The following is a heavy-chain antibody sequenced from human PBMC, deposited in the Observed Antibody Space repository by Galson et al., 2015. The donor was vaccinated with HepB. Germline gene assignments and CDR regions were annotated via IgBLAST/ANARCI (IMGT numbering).Heavy chain of an antibody. Sequence: CAISGDSVSSKSAAWNWIRQSPSRGLEWPGRTYYRSKWYSEYAASVKSRITINPDTSKNQFSLQLNSVTPEDAAVYYCARLGDVDVWGQGTTVTVSS. CDR1: GDSVSSKSAA. V-gene: IGHV6-1*01. J-gene: IGHJ6*02. CDR2: TYYRSKWYS. D-gene: IGHD3-16*01. CDR3: ARLGDVDV.